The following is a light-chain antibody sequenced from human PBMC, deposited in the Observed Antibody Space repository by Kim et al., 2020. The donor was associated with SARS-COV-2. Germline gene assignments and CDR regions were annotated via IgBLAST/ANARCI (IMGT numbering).Light chain of an antibody. CDR3: GSRDSDNHLGL. V-gene: IGLV3-19*01. CDR1: SLRFYY. Sequence: ALGQTVRITCQRDSLRFYYASWYQQKPRHATMLILYDKNNRPSGIPDRFSGSTSGSTASLTITGDQAEDAAHYYCGSRDSDNHLGLFGGGTKLTVL. J-gene: IGLJ2*01. CDR2: DKN.